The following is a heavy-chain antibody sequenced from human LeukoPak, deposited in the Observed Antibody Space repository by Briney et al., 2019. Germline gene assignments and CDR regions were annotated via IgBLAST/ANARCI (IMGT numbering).Heavy chain of an antibody. V-gene: IGHV4-59*01. CDR2: VYYSGST. CDR1: GGSISSYY. CDR3: ARDRIAVTTDYGMDV. D-gene: IGHD4-11*01. J-gene: IGHJ6*02. Sequence: SETLSLTCTVAGGSISSYYWSWIRQPPGKGLEWIGYVYYSGSTNYNPSLKSRVTISGDTSKNQFSLKLSSVTAADTAVYYCARDRIAVTTDYGMDVWGQGTTVTVSS.